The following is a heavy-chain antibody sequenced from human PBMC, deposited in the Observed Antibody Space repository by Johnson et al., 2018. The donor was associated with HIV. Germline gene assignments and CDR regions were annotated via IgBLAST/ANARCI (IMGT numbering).Heavy chain of an antibody. CDR1: GFTFSSYA. J-gene: IGHJ3*02. D-gene: IGHD3-16*01. CDR2: INWNGGSS. Sequence: VQLVESGGGLVQPGGSLRLSCAASGFTFSSYAMSWVRQVPGKGLEWVSGINWNGGSSGYADSVKARFTISRDNAKISLYLQMNSLRAEDTAVYYCARGGGFRDAFDIWGQGTMVTVSS. CDR3: ARGGGFRDAFDI. V-gene: IGHV3-20*04.